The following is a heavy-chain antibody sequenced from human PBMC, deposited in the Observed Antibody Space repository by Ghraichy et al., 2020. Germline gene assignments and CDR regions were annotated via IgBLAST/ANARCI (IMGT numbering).Heavy chain of an antibody. J-gene: IGHJ4*02. D-gene: IGHD2-21*02. CDR3: ARDGSSVTAFDI. V-gene: IGHV6-1*01. CDR2: TYYRSKKWYG. CDR1: GDSVSSNSAA. Sequence: SQTLSLTCAISGDSVSSNSAAWNWIRQSPSRALEWLGKTYYRSKKWYGDYALSVKSRITINPDTSNNQFSLHLNSVTPEDTAVYYCARDGSSVTAFDIWGPGTLVTVSS.